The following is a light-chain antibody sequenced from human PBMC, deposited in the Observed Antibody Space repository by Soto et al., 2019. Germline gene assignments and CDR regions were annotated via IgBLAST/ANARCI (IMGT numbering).Light chain of an antibody. J-gene: IGKJ1*01. Sequence: EIVLTQSTATMSLSPGERATLSCKASQSVSNSLAWYQQKPGQAPRLLIYGASSRATGIPDRFSGSGSGTDFTLTISRLEPEDFAVYYCQQYGSSSWTFGQGTKVDIK. V-gene: IGKV3-20*01. CDR1: QSVSNS. CDR2: GAS. CDR3: QQYGSSSWT.